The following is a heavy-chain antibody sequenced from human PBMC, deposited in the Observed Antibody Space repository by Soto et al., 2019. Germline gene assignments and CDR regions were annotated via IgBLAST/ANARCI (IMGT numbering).Heavy chain of an antibody. V-gene: IGHV1-3*01. CDR2: ITAANGNT. CDR1: GYSFNYYS. J-gene: IGHJ4*02. D-gene: IGHD6-13*01. CDR3: VRAAGPSDY. Sequence: QVQLVQSGAEVKKPGASVKISCRASGYSFNYYSIHWVRQAPGQSLEWMGWITAANGNTKYSQKFQGRVTLTRDTSASTAFMEVKRLTSEDTAIYDGVRAAGPSDYWGQGTLVTVSS.